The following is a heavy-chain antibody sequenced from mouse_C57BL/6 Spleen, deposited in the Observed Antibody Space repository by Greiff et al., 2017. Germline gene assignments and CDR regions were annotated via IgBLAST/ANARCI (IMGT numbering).Heavy chain of an antibody. CDR3: AKPGSSYVGWYFEV. D-gene: IGHD1-1*01. CDR1: GYTFTDYY. CDR2: LYPGSGNT. V-gene: IGHV1-76*01. J-gene: IGHJ1*03. Sequence: QVQLQQSGAELVRPGASVKLSCKASGYTFTDYYINWVKQRPGQGLEWIARLYPGSGNTYYNEKFKGKATLTAEKSSSTAYMQLSSLTSEDSAVYFCAKPGSSYVGWYFEVGGTGTTVTVSS.